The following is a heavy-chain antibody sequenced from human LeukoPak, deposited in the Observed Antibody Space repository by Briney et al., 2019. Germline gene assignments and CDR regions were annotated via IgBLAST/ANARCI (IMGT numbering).Heavy chain of an antibody. CDR3: ARGALRYSDY. Sequence: GGSLRLSCAASGFTVNSTYMSWVRQAPGKGLEWVSVIYSSGSTFYADSVKGRFTISRDNSKNTLYLQMYSLRVEDTAVYYCARGALRYSDYWGQGTLVTVSS. CDR2: IYSSGST. CDR1: GFTVNSTY. J-gene: IGHJ4*02. D-gene: IGHD3-9*01. V-gene: IGHV3-66*01.